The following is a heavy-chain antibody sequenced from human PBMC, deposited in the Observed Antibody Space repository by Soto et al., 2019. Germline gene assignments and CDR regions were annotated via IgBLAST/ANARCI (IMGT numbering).Heavy chain of an antibody. J-gene: IGHJ4*02. CDR2: IDPYGSGI. V-gene: IGHV3-74*01. CDR1: GFTFSSYW. Sequence: EVHLVESGGNLVQPGGSLRLSCAASGFTFSSYWMHWVRQVPGKGLVWVSRIDPYGSGINYADSVKGRFTISRDNAKNTLNLQMNSLRVEDTAVYYCARGAIYGGYGSDNWGQGTLVTVSS. CDR3: ARGAIYGGYGSDN. D-gene: IGHD5-12*01.